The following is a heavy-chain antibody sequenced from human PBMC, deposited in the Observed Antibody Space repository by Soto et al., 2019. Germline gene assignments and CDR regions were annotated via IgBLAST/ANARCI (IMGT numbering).Heavy chain of an antibody. D-gene: IGHD4-4*01. Sequence: QVQLVQSGAEEKKPGASVKVSCKASGYTFTTYPMHWVRQAPGQSLEWMGWINADSGNTKYSQKFQDRVTITRDTSASTAYMELGSLGSEDTAVYYCARQWKLTAVFVDWGQGTLVTVSS. CDR2: INADSGNT. CDR1: GYTFTTYP. V-gene: IGHV1-3*05. J-gene: IGHJ4*02. CDR3: ARQWKLTAVFVD.